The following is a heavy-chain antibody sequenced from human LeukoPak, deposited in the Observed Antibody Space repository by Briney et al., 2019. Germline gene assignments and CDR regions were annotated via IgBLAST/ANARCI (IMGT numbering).Heavy chain of an antibody. CDR3: AKEDIFYGGKGYLDS. J-gene: IGHJ4*02. Sequence: GGSLRLSCAASGFTFSSYAMSWVRQAPGKGLEWVSAISGSGGSTNYADSVKGRFSISRDNSKNTLYLQMNSLRVEDTAVYDCAKEDIFYGGKGYLDSWGQGTRVTVSS. D-gene: IGHD4-23*01. CDR2: ISGSGGST. V-gene: IGHV3-23*01. CDR1: GFTFSSYA.